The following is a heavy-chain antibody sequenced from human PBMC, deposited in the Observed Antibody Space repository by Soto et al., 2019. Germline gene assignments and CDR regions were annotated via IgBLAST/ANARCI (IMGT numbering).Heavy chain of an antibody. J-gene: IGHJ4*02. Sequence: GGSLRLSCAASGFTFSSYGMHWVRQAPGKGLDWVAVISSDGSRAYYADSVKGRFTISRDNSRNTLYLQMNDLRADDSAMYYCAKPTLVRGDPPDHWGQGTLVTVS. CDR3: AKPTLVRGDPPDH. D-gene: IGHD3-10*01. CDR1: GFTFSSYG. CDR2: ISSDGSRA. V-gene: IGHV3-30*18.